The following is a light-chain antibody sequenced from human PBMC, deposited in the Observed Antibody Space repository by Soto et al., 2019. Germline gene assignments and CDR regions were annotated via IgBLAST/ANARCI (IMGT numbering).Light chain of an antibody. J-gene: IGKJ4*01. CDR1: QTISSW. V-gene: IGKV1-5*01. CDR2: DAS. Sequence: DIQLTQSHSTLSGSVGDGVPLTCRASQTISSWLAWYQQKPGKAPKLLIHDASILQTGVPSRFSGGGSGTDFTFTITSLQPDDIATYYCQQYDILPITFGGGTKVDIK. CDR3: QQYDILPIT.